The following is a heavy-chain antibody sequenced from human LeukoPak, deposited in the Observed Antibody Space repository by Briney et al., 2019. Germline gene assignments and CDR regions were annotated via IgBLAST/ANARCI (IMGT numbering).Heavy chain of an antibody. Sequence: GGSLRLSCAASGFSFSNYALSWVRQAPGKGLEWVSSIGSSVNNTHYADSVKGRFTISRDNSKNTLYLQMNSLRAEDTAVYSCARDQAFDWFYYYYGMDVWGLGTTVIVSS. D-gene: IGHD3-9*01. J-gene: IGHJ6*02. V-gene: IGHV3-23*01. CDR2: IGSSVNNT. CDR1: GFSFSNYA. CDR3: ARDQAFDWFYYYYGMDV.